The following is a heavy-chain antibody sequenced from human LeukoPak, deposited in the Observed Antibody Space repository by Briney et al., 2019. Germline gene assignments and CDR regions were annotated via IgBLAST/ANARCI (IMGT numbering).Heavy chain of an antibody. CDR3: AKSCLDTYYDTLTGSDY. CDR1: GFTFSNYG. CDR2: ISYDGSNK. Sequence: GGSLRLSCAASGFTFSNYGMHWARQAPGKGLEWVAIISYDGSNKYYADSVKGRFTISRDNSKNTLYLQMNSLRAEDTAVYYCAKSCLDTYYDTLTGSDYWGQGTLVTVSS. J-gene: IGHJ4*02. D-gene: IGHD3-9*01. V-gene: IGHV3-30*18.